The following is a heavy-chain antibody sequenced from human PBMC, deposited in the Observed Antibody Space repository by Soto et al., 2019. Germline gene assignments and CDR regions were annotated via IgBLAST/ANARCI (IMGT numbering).Heavy chain of an antibody. CDR1: GYDFNKYW. Sequence: PGESLKISCKGSGYDFNKYWIGWVRQTPGKGLEWMGIIFPGDSETKYSPSFKGQVTVSVDPSTTTAYLQWNSVRASDSALYYCEILYQVFTTGYWGQGTLVTVSS. D-gene: IGHD2-2*01. V-gene: IGHV5-51*01. CDR3: EILYQVFTTGY. CDR2: IFPGDSET. J-gene: IGHJ4*02.